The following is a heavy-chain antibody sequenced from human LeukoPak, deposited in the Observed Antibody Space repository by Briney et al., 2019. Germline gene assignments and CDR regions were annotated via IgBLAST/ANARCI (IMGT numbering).Heavy chain of an antibody. Sequence: GGSLRLSCAASGFTVSSNYMNWVRQAPGKGLEWVSSISSSSSYIYYADSVKGRFTISRDNAKNSLYLQMNSLRAEDTAVYYCAREPRGLLWFGEGIDYWGQGTLVTVSS. CDR1: GFTVSSNY. J-gene: IGHJ4*02. CDR3: AREPRGLLWFGEGIDY. D-gene: IGHD3-10*01. V-gene: IGHV3-21*01. CDR2: ISSSSSYI.